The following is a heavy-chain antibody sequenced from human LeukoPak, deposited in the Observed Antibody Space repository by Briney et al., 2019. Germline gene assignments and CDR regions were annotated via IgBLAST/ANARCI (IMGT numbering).Heavy chain of an antibody. CDR3: AKDGRGSGYFPDY. D-gene: IGHD3-22*01. CDR2: IRYDGSNK. CDR1: GFTFSSYG. V-gene: IGHV3-30*02. Sequence: GGSLRLSCAASGFTFSSYGMQWVRQAPGKGLEWVAFIRYDGSNKYYADSVKGRFTISRDNSKNTLYLQMNSLRPEDSAVHYCAKDGRGSGYFPDYWGQGTLVTVSS. J-gene: IGHJ4*02.